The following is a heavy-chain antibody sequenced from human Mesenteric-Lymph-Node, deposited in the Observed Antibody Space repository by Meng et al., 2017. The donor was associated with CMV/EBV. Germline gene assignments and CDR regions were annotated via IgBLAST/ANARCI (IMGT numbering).Heavy chain of an antibody. J-gene: IGHJ6*02. CDR1: GGTFSSYA. CDR3: ARARYCSSTSCYGSYYYYGMDV. Sequence: SSVKVSCKASGGTFSSYAISWVRQAPGQGLEWMGGIIPIFGTANYAQKFQGRVTITTDESTSTAYMELSSLRSEDTAVYYCARARYCSSTSCYGSYYYYGMDVWGQGTTVTVSS. D-gene: IGHD2-2*01. V-gene: IGHV1-69*05. CDR2: IIPIFGTA.